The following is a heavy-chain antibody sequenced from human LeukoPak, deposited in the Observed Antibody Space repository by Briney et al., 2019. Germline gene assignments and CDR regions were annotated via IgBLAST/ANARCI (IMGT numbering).Heavy chain of an antibody. CDR2: IKDDGSEE. V-gene: IGHV3-7*03. CDR3: ARGPLIAAAGTW. J-gene: IGHJ4*02. Sequence: GGSLRLSCAASGFNFNNYWMSWLRQAPGKGLEWVANIKDDGSEEYYVDSVKGRFTIVRDNAYNSLYLQMNSLRVEDTAVYYCARGPLIAAAGTWWGQGTLVTVSS. CDR1: GFNFNNYW. D-gene: IGHD6-13*01.